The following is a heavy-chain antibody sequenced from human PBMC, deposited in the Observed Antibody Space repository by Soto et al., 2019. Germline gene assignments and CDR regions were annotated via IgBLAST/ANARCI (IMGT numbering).Heavy chain of an antibody. J-gene: IGHJ3*01. CDR1: GFTFRSYS. D-gene: IGHD6-19*01. CDR3: ARPPGYSSGWYPER. CDR2: ISSSSSYI. Sequence: GGSLRLSCAASGFTFRSYSMNWFRQAPGKGLEWVSSISSSSSYIYYADSVKGRFTISRDNAKNSLYLQMNSLRAEDTAVYYCARPPGYSSGWYPERWGQGTXVTVSS. V-gene: IGHV3-21*01.